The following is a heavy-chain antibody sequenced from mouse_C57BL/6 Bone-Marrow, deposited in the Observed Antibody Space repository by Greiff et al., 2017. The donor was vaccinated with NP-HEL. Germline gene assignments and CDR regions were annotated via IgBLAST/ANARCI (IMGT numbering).Heavy chain of an antibody. J-gene: IGHJ4*01. CDR3: ARDSMDY. V-gene: IGHV7-1*01. Sequence: EVQLVESGGGLVQSGRSLRLSCATSGFTFSDFYMEWVRQAPGKGLEWIAASRNKANDYTTEYSASVKGRFIVSRDTSQSILYLQMNALRAEDTASYYCARDSMDYWGQGTSVTVSS. CDR1: GFTFSDFY. CDR2: SRNKANDYTT.